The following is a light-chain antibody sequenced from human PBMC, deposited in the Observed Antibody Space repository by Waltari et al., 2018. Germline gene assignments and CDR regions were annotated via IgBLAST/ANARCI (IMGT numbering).Light chain of an antibody. CDR2: AAS. Sequence: DIVLTQSPATLSLSPGERATVSCRASQSVSNYLAWYQQKPGRAPRLLIYAASNRATGIPATFSGSGSETAITLTFSSLEHEVFAVYYCQPRNDWPLTFGGGTKVEIK. V-gene: IGKV3-11*01. CDR3: QPRNDWPLT. CDR1: QSVSNY. J-gene: IGKJ4*01.